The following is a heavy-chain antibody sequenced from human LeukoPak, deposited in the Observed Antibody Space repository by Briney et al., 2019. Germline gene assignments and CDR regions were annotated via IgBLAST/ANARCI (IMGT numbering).Heavy chain of an antibody. Sequence: SETLSLTCTVSGGSISSSSYYWGWIRQPPGKGLEGIGSIYYSGSTYYNPSLKSRVTISIDTSKNQFSLKLSSVTAADTAVYYCARPSAAAGFFDYWGQGTLVTVSS. V-gene: IGHV4-39*01. D-gene: IGHD6-13*01. CDR2: IYYSGST. J-gene: IGHJ4*02. CDR3: ARPSAAAGFFDY. CDR1: GGSISSSSYY.